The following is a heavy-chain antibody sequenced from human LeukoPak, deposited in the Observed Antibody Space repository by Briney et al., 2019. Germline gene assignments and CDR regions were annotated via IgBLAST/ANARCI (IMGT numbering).Heavy chain of an antibody. J-gene: IGHJ3*02. CDR2: IKQDGSEK. CDR3: ARARATVTRISSFDI. CDR1: AFTFSSYW. Sequence: GGSLRLSCAASAFTFSSYWMSWVRQAPGKGLEWVANIKQDGSEKYYVDSVKGRFTISRDDSKNTLYLQMNSLRADDTAVYYCARARATVTRISSFDIWGQGTMVTVSS. V-gene: IGHV3-7*01. D-gene: IGHD4-17*01.